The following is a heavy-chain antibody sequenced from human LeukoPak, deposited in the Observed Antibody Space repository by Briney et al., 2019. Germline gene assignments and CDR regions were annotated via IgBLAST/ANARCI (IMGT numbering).Heavy chain of an antibody. J-gene: IGHJ4*02. V-gene: IGHV4-39*01. Sequence: NPSETLSLTCTVSGGSISSSSYYWGWIRQPPGKGLEWIGSIYYSGSTYYNPSLKSRVTISVDTSKNQFSLKLSSVTAADTAVYYCARRVLVWQLVSSGNFDYWGQGTLVTVSS. CDR3: ARRVLVWQLVSSGNFDY. D-gene: IGHD6-6*01. CDR2: IYYSGST. CDR1: GGSISSSSYY.